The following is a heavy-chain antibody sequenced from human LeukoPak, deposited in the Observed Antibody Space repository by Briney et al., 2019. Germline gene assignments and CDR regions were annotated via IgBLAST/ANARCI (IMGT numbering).Heavy chain of an antibody. CDR1: GFTFDDYA. Sequence: GSLRLSCAASGFTFDDYAMHWVRQAPGKGLEWVSLISGDGGSTYYADSVKGRFTISRDNSKNSLYLQMNSLRTEDTALYYCAKDQIYCGGDCQYDYWGQGTLVTVSS. V-gene: IGHV3-43*02. CDR2: ISGDGGST. CDR3: AKDQIYCGGDCQYDY. D-gene: IGHD2-21*02. J-gene: IGHJ4*02.